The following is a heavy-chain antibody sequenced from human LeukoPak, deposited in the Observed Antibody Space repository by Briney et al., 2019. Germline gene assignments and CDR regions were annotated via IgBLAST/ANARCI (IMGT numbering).Heavy chain of an antibody. CDR2: ISGSGGST. J-gene: IGHJ4*02. V-gene: IGHV3-23*01. D-gene: IGHD4-17*01. CDR3: AKDPLSVNDYGDYDQH. Sequence: GGSLRLSCAASGFTFNNAWMNWVRQAPGKGLEWVSAISGSGGSTYYADSVKGRFTISRDNSKNTLYLQMNSLRAEDTAVYYCAKDPLSVNDYGDYDQHWGQGTLVTVSS. CDR1: GFTFNNAW.